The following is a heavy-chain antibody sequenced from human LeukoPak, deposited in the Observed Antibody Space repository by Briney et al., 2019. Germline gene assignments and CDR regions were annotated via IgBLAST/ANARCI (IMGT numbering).Heavy chain of an antibody. CDR1: GFTFSNFS. J-gene: IGHJ3*02. Sequence: GRSLRLPCATSGFTFSNFSMNWVRQAPGKGLQWVAFISYDGKDKYYSDSVKGRITISRDNSKSTLYVQMDSLRTEDTAVYYCAKARGSGFQRGDAFDMWGQGTRVTVSS. V-gene: IGHV3-30*18. CDR3: AKARGSGFQRGDAFDM. D-gene: IGHD6-19*01. CDR2: ISYDGKDK.